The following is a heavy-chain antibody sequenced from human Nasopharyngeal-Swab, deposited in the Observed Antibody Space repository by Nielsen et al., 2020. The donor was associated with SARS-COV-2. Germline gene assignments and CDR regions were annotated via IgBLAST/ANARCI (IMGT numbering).Heavy chain of an antibody. Sequence: GESLKISCAASGFTVSSNYMNWVRQAPGKGLEWVSSISSSSSYINYADSVKGRFTISRDNAKNSLYLQMNSLRAEDTAVYYCASDYGGNQPIFDYWGQGTLVTVSS. V-gene: IGHV3-21*01. CDR2: ISSSSSYI. D-gene: IGHD4-23*01. CDR1: GFTVSSNY. CDR3: ASDYGGNQPIFDY. J-gene: IGHJ4*02.